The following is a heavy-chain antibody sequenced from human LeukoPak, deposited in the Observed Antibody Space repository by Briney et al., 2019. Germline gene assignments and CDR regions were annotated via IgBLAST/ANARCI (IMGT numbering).Heavy chain of an antibody. CDR1: GGSISSYY. J-gene: IGHJ4*02. CDR2: IYYSGST. CDR3: ASQRYYDSSGYPSLIYYFDY. Sequence: SETLSLTCTVSGGSISSYYWSWIRQPPGQGLEWIGYIYYSGSTNYNPSLKSRVTISVDTSKNQFSLKLSSVTAADTAVYYCASQRYYDSSGYPSLIYYFDYWGQGTLVTVSS. V-gene: IGHV4-59*01. D-gene: IGHD3-22*01.